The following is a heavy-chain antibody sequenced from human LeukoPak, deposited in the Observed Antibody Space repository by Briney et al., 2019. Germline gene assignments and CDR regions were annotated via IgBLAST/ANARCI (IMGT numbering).Heavy chain of an antibody. CDR1: GGSISSYY. D-gene: IGHD1-26*01. CDR3: ARARPRIVGATRVLDY. J-gene: IGHJ4*02. CDR2: INHSGST. Sequence: PSETLSLTCTVCGGSISSYYWSWIRQPPGKGLEWIGEINHSGSTNYNPSLKSRVTISVDTSKNQFSLKLSSVTAADTAVYYCARARPRIVGATRVLDYWGQGTLVTVSS. V-gene: IGHV4-34*01.